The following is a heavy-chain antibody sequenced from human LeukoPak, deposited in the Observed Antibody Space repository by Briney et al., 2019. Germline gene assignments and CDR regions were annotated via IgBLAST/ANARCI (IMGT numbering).Heavy chain of an antibody. D-gene: IGHD4-11*01. J-gene: IGHJ3*02. CDR1: GGSISSSSYY. Sequence: SETLSLTCTVSGGSISSSSYYWGWIRQPPGKGLEWIGSINYSGSTYYNPSLKSRVTISVDTSKNQFSLKLSSVTAADTAVYYCARRQVDYTYGFDIWGQGTMVTVSS. CDR3: ARRQVDYTYGFDI. V-gene: IGHV4-39*07. CDR2: INYSGST.